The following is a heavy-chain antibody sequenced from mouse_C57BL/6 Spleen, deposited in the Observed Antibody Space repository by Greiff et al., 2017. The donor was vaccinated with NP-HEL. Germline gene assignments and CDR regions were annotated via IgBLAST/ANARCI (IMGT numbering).Heavy chain of an antibody. CDR2: IDPANGNT. Sequence: VQLKESVAELVRPGASVKLSCTASGFNIKNTYMHWVKQRPEQGLEWIGRIDPANGNTKYAPKFQGKATITADTSSNTAYLQLSSLTSEDTAIYYGGRDYYGSSSMDYWGQGTSVTVSS. D-gene: IGHD1-1*01. V-gene: IGHV14-3*01. CDR1: GFNIKNTY. CDR3: GRDYYGSSSMDY. J-gene: IGHJ4*01.